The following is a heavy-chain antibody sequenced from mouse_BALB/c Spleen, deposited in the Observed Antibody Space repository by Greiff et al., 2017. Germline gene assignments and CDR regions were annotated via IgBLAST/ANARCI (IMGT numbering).Heavy chain of an antibody. CDR1: GFTFSDFY. D-gene: IGHD4-1*01. CDR2: SRNKANDYTT. CDR3: ARDADLGWFAY. V-gene: IGHV7-1*02. Sequence: EVNVVESGGGLVQPGGSLRLSCATSGFTFSDFYMEWVRQPPGKRLEWIAASRNKANDYTTEYSASVKGRFIVSRDTSQSILYLQMNALRAEDTAIYYCARDADLGWFAYWGQGTLVTVSA. J-gene: IGHJ3*01.